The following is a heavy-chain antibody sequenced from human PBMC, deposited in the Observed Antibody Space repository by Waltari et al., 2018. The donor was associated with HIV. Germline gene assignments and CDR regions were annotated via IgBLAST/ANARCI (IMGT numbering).Heavy chain of an antibody. CDR1: GFTFSNYW. CDR3: ARVRGYSCWD. D-gene: IGHD2-2*01. CDR2: IRPDGSEG. V-gene: IGHV3-7*01. Sequence: EVQVVESGGGWVQPGGSLSLSCAGSGFTFSNYWMSWVRQAPGKGLEWVANIRPDGSEGFHVDSMKGRFTISRDNAKNSLYLQMNSLRAEDTAVYYCARVRGYSCWDWGQGTLVTVSS. J-gene: IGHJ4*02.